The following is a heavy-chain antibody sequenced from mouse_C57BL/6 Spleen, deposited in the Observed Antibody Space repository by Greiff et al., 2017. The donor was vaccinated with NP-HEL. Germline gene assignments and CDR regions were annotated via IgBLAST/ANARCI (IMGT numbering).Heavy chain of an antibody. D-gene: IGHD3-3*01. V-gene: IGHV7-3*01. Sequence: EVKLQESGGGLVQPGGSLSLSCAASGFTFTDYYMSWVRQPPGKALEWLGFIRNKANGYTTEYSASVKGRFTISRDNSQSILYLQMNALRAEDSATYYCARGGDKAWFAYWGQGTLVTVSA. CDR3: ARGGDKAWFAY. J-gene: IGHJ3*01. CDR2: IRNKANGYTT. CDR1: GFTFTDYY.